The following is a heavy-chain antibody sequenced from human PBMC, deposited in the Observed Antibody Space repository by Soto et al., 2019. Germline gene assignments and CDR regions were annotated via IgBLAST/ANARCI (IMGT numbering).Heavy chain of an antibody. Sequence: PSETLSLTCTVSGGSISSSSYYWGWIRQPPGKGREWIGSIYYSGSTYYDPSLKSRVTISVDTSKNQLSLKLSSVAAADTAVYYCARRWYYYGSSGYYYVGYYFDYWGQGALVTVSS. V-gene: IGHV4-39*01. J-gene: IGHJ4*02. D-gene: IGHD3-22*01. CDR1: GGSISSSSYY. CDR3: ARRWYYYGSSGYYYVGYYFDY. CDR2: IYYSGST.